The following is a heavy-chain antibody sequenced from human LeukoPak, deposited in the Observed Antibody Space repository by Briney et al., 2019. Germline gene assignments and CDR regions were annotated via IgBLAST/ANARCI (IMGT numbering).Heavy chain of an antibody. CDR2: IIPIFGTA. CDR1: GYTFTSNY. J-gene: IGHJ4*02. D-gene: IGHD3-22*01. Sequence: GASVKVSCKASGYTFTSNYIHWVRQAPGQGLEWMGGIIPIFGTANYEQKFQGRVTITADESTSTAYMELSSLRSEDTAVYYCARGLGYYDSSGYSYYFDYWGQGTLVTVSS. CDR3: ARGLGYYDSSGYSYYFDY. V-gene: IGHV1-69*13.